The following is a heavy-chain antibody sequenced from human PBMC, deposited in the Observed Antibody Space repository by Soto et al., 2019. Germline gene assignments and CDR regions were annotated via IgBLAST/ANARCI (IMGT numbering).Heavy chain of an antibody. J-gene: IGHJ6*02. CDR1: GFTFSNYA. D-gene: IGHD2-2*01. Sequence: GGSLRLSCAASGFTFSNYAMSWVRQAPGKGLEWVSGINGIGSTTYYADSVKGRFTIYRDNSKNTLFLQMNSLRAEDTAVYFCAREDCSSTSCYFHYYHFGMDVWGQATTVTVSS. V-gene: IGHV3-23*01. CDR2: INGIGSTT. CDR3: AREDCSSTSCYFHYYHFGMDV.